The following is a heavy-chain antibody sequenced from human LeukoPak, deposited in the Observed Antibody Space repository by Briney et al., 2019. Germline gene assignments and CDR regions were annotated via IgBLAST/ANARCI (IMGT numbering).Heavy chain of an antibody. CDR3: ARATLTTVGNYHYYYGMDV. Sequence: GGSLRLSCAASGFTFSSYSMNWVRQAPGKGLEWVSSISSSSSYIYYADSVKGRFTISRDNAKNSLYLQMNSLRAEDTAVYYCARATLTTVGNYHYYYGMDVWGQGTTVTVSS. D-gene: IGHD4-23*01. J-gene: IGHJ6*02. CDR1: GFTFSSYS. CDR2: ISSSSSYI. V-gene: IGHV3-21*01.